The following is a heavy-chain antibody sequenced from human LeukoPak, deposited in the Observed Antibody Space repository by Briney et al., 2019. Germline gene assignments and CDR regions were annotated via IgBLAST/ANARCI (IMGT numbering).Heavy chain of an antibody. CDR1: GFTFGSYE. D-gene: IGHD4-17*01. CDR2: ISPSSNYI. CDR3: ARGKTTVTTWFDP. Sequence: GGSLRLSCAASGFTFGSYEMNWVRQGPGKGLEWVSSISPSSNYIYYADSVKGRFTISRDNAKKSVDLQMNSLRAEDTAVYYCARGKTTVTTWFDPWGQGTLVTVSS. V-gene: IGHV3-21*01. J-gene: IGHJ5*02.